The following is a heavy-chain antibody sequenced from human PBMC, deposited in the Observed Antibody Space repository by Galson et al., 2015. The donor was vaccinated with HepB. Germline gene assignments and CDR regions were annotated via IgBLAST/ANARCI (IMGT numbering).Heavy chain of an antibody. Sequence: SLRLSCAASGFTFSSYGMHWVRQAPGKGLEWVAVISYDGSNKYYADSVKGRFTISRDNSKNTLYLQMNSLRAEDTAVYYCAKDYGYSYGYRYYGMDVWGQGTTVTVSS. D-gene: IGHD5-18*01. CDR3: AKDYGYSYGYRYYGMDV. CDR1: GFTFSSYG. J-gene: IGHJ6*02. CDR2: ISYDGSNK. V-gene: IGHV3-30*18.